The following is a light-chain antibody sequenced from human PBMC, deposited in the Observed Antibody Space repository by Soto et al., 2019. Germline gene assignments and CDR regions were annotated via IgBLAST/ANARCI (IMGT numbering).Light chain of an antibody. CDR2: DVS. J-gene: IGLJ1*01. V-gene: IGLV2-14*03. CDR3: CSYTSTTAYV. CDR1: SSDIGLYNF. Sequence: QSALTQPASVSGSPGQSITISCTGTSSDIGLYNFVSWYQQHPGKAPKLMIYDVSDRPSGVSDRFSGSKSGNTASLTISGLQAEDEADYYCCSYTSTTAYVFGTGTKLTVL.